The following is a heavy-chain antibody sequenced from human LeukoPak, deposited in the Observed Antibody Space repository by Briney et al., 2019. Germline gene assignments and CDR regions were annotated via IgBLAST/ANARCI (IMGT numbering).Heavy chain of an antibody. CDR1: GGSISSGSYY. Sequence: SETLSLTCTVSGGSISSGSYYWSWIRQPAGKGLEWIGRIYTSGSTNYNPSLKSRVTISVDTSKNQFSLKLSSVTAADTAVYYCARSVVRGVILRPFDYWGQGTLVTVSS. D-gene: IGHD3-10*01. V-gene: IGHV4-61*02. J-gene: IGHJ4*02. CDR2: IYTSGST. CDR3: ARSVVRGVILRPFDY.